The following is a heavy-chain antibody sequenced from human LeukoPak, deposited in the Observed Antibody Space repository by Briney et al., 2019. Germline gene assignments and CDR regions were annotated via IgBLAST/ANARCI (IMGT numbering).Heavy chain of an antibody. D-gene: IGHD2-15*01. V-gene: IGHV3-23*01. CDR3: AKAIPCSGGRCFYYYYGMDV. Sequence: GGSLRLSCAASGFTSSSYAMSWVRQAPGKGLEWVSAISGSGGSTYYADSVKGRFTISRDNSKNTLYLQMNSLRAEDTAVYYCAKAIPCSGGRCFYYYYGMDVWGQGTTVTVSS. CDR2: ISGSGGST. J-gene: IGHJ6*02. CDR1: GFTSSSYA.